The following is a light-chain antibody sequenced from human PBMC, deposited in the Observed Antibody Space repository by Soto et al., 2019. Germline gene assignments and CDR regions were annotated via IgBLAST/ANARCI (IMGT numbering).Light chain of an antibody. CDR1: QSLLHSNGYNY. J-gene: IGKJ3*01. CDR2: LGS. V-gene: IGKV2-28*01. Sequence: DIVMTQSPLSLPVTPGEPASISCRSSQSLLHSNGYNYLDWYLQKPGQSPQLLIYLGSNRDSGGPDRFSGSGSGTDFTLKISRVEAEDVGVYYCMHALQTGVTFGPGTKVDIK. CDR3: MHALQTGVT.